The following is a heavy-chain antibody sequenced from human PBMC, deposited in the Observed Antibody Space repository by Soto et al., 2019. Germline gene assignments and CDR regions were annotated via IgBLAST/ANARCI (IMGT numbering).Heavy chain of an antibody. CDR2: IYYSGST. Sequence: LSLTCTVSVGSISSGGYYWSWIRQHPGKGLEWIGYIYYSGSTYYNPSLKSRVTISVDTSKNQFSLKLSSVTAAGTAVYYCARLYGSGSYPFDYWGQGTLVTVSS. CDR3: ARLYGSGSYPFDY. D-gene: IGHD3-10*01. CDR1: VGSISSGGYY. V-gene: IGHV4-31*03. J-gene: IGHJ4*02.